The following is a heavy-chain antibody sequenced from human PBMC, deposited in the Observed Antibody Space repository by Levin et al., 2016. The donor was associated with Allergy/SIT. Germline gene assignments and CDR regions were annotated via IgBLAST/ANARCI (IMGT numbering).Heavy chain of an antibody. CDR2: IYWDDDK. CDR3: ARRGGHGYWFDP. CDR1: GFSLSTSGVG. Sequence: SGPTLVKPTQTLTLTCTFSGFSLSTSGVGVGWIRQPPGKALEWLALIYWDDDKRYSLSLKSRLTITKDTSKNQVVLTMTDMDPVDTATYFCARRGGHGYWFDPWGQGTLVTVSS. J-gene: IGHJ5*02. V-gene: IGHV2-5*02. D-gene: IGHD2-2*03.